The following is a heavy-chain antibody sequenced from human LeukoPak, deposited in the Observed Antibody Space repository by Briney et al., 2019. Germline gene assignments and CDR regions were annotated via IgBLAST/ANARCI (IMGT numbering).Heavy chain of an antibody. CDR3: ARSSYSSSSSV. Sequence: PGGSLRLSCAASGFTFSSYAMKWVRQAPGKGLEWVSAISGSGGSTYYADSVKGRFTISRDNAKNSLYLQINSLRAEDTAVYYCARSSYSSSSSVWGQGTMVTVSS. D-gene: IGHD6-6*01. CDR1: GFTFSSYA. V-gene: IGHV3-23*01. J-gene: IGHJ3*01. CDR2: ISGSGGST.